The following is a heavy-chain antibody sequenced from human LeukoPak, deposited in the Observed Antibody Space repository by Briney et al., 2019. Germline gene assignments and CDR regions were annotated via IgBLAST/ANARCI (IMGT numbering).Heavy chain of an antibody. D-gene: IGHD1-26*01. CDR3: ARVDGSYSFGY. CDR2: ISSSGSTI. Sequence: GGSLRLSCAASGFTFSSYEMNWVRQAPGKGLEWVSYISSSGSTIYYADSVKGRFTISRDNAKNSLYLQMNSLRAEDTAVYYCARVDGSYSFGYWGQGTLVTVSS. CDR1: GFTFSSYE. J-gene: IGHJ4*02. V-gene: IGHV3-48*03.